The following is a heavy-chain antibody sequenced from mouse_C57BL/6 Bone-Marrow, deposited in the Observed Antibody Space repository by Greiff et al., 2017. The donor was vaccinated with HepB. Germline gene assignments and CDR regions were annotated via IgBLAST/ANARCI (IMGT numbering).Heavy chain of an antibody. D-gene: IGHD2-5*01. CDR1: GFNIKDDY. J-gene: IGHJ2*01. Sequence: VQLQQSGAELVRPGASVKLSCTASGFNIKDDYMHWVKQRPEQGLEWIGWIDPENGDTEYASKFQGKATITADTSSNTAYLQLSSLTSEDTAVYYCTTLYYSNPDYFDYWGQGTTLTVSS. CDR2: IDPENGDT. V-gene: IGHV14-4*01. CDR3: TTLYYSNPDYFDY.